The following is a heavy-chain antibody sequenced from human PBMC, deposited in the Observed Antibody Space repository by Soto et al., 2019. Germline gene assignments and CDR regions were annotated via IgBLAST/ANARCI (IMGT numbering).Heavy chain of an antibody. J-gene: IGHJ6*03. CDR2: IVVGSGNT. CDR3: AAGEWVRSAYLYYWMDV. Sequence: SVKLACKASGFTFTSSAVQWVRQARGQRLEWIGWIVVGSGNTNYAQKFQERVTITRDMSTSTAYMELSSLRSEDTAGYYCAAGEWVRSAYLYYWMDVRG. D-gene: IGHD3-3*01. CDR1: GFTFTSSA. V-gene: IGHV1-58*01.